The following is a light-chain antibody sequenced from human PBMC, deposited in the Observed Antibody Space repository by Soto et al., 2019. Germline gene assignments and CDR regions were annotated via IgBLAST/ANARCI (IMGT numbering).Light chain of an antibody. V-gene: IGKV3-20*01. CDR2: GAS. Sequence: EIGSTQSPCTVSLSQEERATLTCRASQSVSSNYLAWYQQKPGQAPRLLIDGASSRATGIPDRFSGSGSGTDFTLTISRLEPEDFATYYCQQSYSTPFTFGPGTKVDI. CDR3: QQSYSTPFT. CDR1: QSVSSNY. J-gene: IGKJ3*01.